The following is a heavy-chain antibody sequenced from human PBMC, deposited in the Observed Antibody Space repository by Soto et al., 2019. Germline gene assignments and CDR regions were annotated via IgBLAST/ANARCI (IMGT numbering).Heavy chain of an antibody. J-gene: IGHJ4*02. CDR2: HSYSGST. CDR3: VRFWPLPYSDGLPDYPEAFDY. D-gene: IGHD3-22*01. Sequence: SETLSLTCTVSGGSISSDSYYWGRIRQSPEKGLEWIASHSYSGSTYYNPTLKSRLIISVDTSKGKFSMELCSVTAADTAVYYCVRFWPLPYSDGLPDYPEAFDYCGQGSLVIVSS. V-gene: IGHV4-39*01. CDR1: GGSISSDSYY.